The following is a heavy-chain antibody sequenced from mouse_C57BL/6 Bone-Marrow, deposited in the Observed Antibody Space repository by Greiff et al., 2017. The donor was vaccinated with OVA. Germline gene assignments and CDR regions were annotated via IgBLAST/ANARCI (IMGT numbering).Heavy chain of an antibody. Sequence: VKLMESGAELARPGASVKLSCKASGYTFTSYGISWVKQRTGQGLEWIGEIYPRSGNTYYNEKFKGKATLTADKSSSTAYMELRSLTSEDSAVYFCAIYDGDYVNWGQGTTLTVSS. CDR1: GYTFTSYG. V-gene: IGHV1-81*01. J-gene: IGHJ2*01. CDR3: AIYDGDYVN. CDR2: IYPRSGNT. D-gene: IGHD2-3*01.